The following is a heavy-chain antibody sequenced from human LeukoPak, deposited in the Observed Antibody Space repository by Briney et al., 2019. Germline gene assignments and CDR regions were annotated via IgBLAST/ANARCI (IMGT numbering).Heavy chain of an antibody. D-gene: IGHD6-19*01. CDR2: ISAYNGNT. Sequence: GASVKVSCKASGYTFTSYGISWVRQAPGQGLEWMGWISAYNGNTNYAQKLQGRVTMTTDTSTSTAYMELRSLRSDDTAVYYCAREQQWASMGSYYFDYWRQGTLVTVSS. J-gene: IGHJ4*02. CDR1: GYTFTSYG. V-gene: IGHV1-18*01. CDR3: AREQQWASMGSYYFDY.